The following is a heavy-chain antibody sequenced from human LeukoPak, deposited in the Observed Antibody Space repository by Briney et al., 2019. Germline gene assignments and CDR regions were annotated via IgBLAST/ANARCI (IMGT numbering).Heavy chain of an antibody. Sequence: GGSLRLSCAASGITFSSYWMHWVRQAPGKGLVWVSRINSDGSSTSYADSVKGRFTISRDNAKNTLYLQMNSLRAEDTAVYYCARGPAAGMVDYWGQGTLVTVSS. D-gene: IGHD6-13*01. CDR1: GITFSSYW. J-gene: IGHJ4*02. V-gene: IGHV3-74*01. CDR3: ARGPAAGMVDY. CDR2: INSDGSST.